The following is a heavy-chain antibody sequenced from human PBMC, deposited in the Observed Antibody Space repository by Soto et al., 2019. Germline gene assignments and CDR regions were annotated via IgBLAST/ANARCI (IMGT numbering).Heavy chain of an antibody. CDR3: ATGPGGFFEN. Sequence: GGSLRLSCAASGFTFSNSAMSWVRQAPGKGLEWVSSISASGGGTYYADSVKGRFTISRDNSKNTLSLQMNSLRAEDTAIYYCATGPGGFFENWGQGTLVTVSS. J-gene: IGHJ4*02. CDR2: ISASGGGT. CDR1: GFTFSNSA. D-gene: IGHD3-10*01. V-gene: IGHV3-23*01.